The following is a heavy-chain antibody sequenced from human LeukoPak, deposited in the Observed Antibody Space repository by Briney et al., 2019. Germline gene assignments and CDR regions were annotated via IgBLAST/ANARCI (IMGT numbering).Heavy chain of an antibody. CDR3: VKDLYSYSFDY. V-gene: IGHV3-64D*09. Sequence: GGSLRLSCSASGFTFRNYGMHWVRQAPGKGLEYVSTISNYEGSTYYADLVKGRFTISRDNSKNTLYLQMSSLRAEDTAVYYCVKDLYSYSFDYWGQGRLVTVSS. CDR1: GFTFRNYG. J-gene: IGHJ4*02. D-gene: IGHD2-8*01. CDR2: ISNYEGST.